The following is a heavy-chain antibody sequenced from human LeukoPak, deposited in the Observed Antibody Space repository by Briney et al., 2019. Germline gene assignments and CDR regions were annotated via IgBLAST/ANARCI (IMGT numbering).Heavy chain of an antibody. CDR3: AKARRDGYNSWGIFDY. J-gene: IGHJ4*02. Sequence: GRSLRLSCAASGFTFDNYTMHWVRHTPGEGLERVSGISWKGGSIGYADSVKSRFTISRDNTKTSLYLQMNSLRAEDMALYYCAKARRDGYNSWGIFDYWGQGTLVTVSS. CDR1: GFTFDNYT. D-gene: IGHD5-24*01. CDR2: ISWKGGSI. V-gene: IGHV3-9*03.